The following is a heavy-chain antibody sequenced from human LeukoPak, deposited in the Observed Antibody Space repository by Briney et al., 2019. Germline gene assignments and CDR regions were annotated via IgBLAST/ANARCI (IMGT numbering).Heavy chain of an antibody. Sequence: ASVKVSCKVSGYTLTKLSMHWVRQAPGKGLEWMGGFDPEDGETIYAQKFQGRVTMTEDTSTDTAYMELSSLRSEDTAVYYCDILTGSQHGGIDYWGQGTLVTVSS. CDR2: FDPEDGET. CDR1: GYTLTKLS. CDR3: DILTGSQHGGIDY. V-gene: IGHV1-24*01. J-gene: IGHJ4*02. D-gene: IGHD3-9*01.